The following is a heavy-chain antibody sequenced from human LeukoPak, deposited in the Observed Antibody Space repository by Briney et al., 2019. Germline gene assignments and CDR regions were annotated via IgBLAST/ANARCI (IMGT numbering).Heavy chain of an antibody. V-gene: IGHV3-30-3*01. D-gene: IGHD2-21*01. J-gene: IGHJ3*02. Sequence: PGRSLRLSCAASGVTFSTYFMHSVPQAPGKGLEWGADIASDGSHTFYVESLKGRFTISRDNSKNTLYLQMNSLRAEDTAVYFCARERQDTILHSGAFDIWGQGTMVTVSS. CDR2: IASDGSHT. CDR3: ARERQDTILHSGAFDI. CDR1: GVTFSTYF.